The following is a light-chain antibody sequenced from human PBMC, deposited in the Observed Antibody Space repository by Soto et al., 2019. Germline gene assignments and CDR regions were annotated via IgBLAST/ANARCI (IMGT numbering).Light chain of an antibody. J-gene: IGKJ2*01. V-gene: IGKV3-20*01. Sequence: EIVLTQSPGTLSLSPGERATLSCRASQSVSSSYLAWYQQKPGQAPRLLIYGASSRATGIPDRFSGSGSETDFTLTISRLEPEDVAVYYSQQYGSSPYTFGQGTRLEIK. CDR2: GAS. CDR3: QQYGSSPYT. CDR1: QSVSSSY.